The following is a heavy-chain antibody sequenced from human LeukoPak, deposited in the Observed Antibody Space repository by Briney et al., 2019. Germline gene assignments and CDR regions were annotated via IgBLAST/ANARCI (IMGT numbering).Heavy chain of an antibody. CDR2: IDSAGTT. J-gene: IGHJ3*01. Sequence: PGESLRLSCAASGFLVSSNYMSWVRQAPGKGLEWVSFIDSAGTTYYADSVKGRFTISRDNSENTLYLQMSSLRAEDTALYYCARRERLGYSHGRGTLDVWGQGTMVTVSS. V-gene: IGHV3-66*01. CDR1: GFLVSSNY. D-gene: IGHD5-18*01. CDR3: ARRERLGYSHGRGTLDV.